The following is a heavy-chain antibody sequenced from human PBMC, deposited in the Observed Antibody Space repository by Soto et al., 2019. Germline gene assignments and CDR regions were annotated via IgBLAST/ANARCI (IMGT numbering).Heavy chain of an antibody. CDR1: GYTFTSYG. J-gene: IGHJ4*02. CDR3: ARAGTSPITMIVVEDY. D-gene: IGHD3-22*01. Sequence: GASVKVSCKASGYTFTSYGISWVRQAPGQGLEWMGWIIAYNGNTNYAQKLQGRVTMTTDTSTSTAYMELRSLRSDDTAVYYCARAGTSPITMIVVEDYWGQGTLVTVSS. V-gene: IGHV1-18*01. CDR2: IIAYNGNT.